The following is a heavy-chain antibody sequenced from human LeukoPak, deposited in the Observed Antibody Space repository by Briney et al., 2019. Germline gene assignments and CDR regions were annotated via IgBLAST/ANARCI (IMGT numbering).Heavy chain of an antibody. D-gene: IGHD1-26*01. CDR3: ATEKVGPNLYYFDY. CDR2: IYTGGST. V-gene: IGHV3-66*01. Sequence: GGSLRLSCAASGFTVSSNYMSWVRQAPGKGLEWVSVIYTGGSTYYADSVKGRFTISRDNSKNTLYLQMKSLRAEDTAVYYCATEKVGPNLYYFDYWGQGALVTVSA. CDR1: GFTVSSNY. J-gene: IGHJ4*02.